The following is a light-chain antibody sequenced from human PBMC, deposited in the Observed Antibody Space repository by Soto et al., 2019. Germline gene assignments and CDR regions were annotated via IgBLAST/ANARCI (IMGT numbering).Light chain of an antibody. J-gene: IGKJ3*01. V-gene: IGKV3-20*01. CDR3: QLYFSPQR. CDR2: GAS. Sequence: EIVLTQSPGTLSLSPGERATLSCRASQSVSSGYLAWYQQKPGQAPRLLIYGASSRATGIPDRFSGSGSGTDFTLTISRMDPEEFAVYYCQLYFSPQRFGPGPNVDS. CDR1: QSVSSGY.